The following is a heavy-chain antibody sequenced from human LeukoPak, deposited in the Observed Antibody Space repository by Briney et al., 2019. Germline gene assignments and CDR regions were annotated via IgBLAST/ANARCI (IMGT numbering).Heavy chain of an antibody. D-gene: IGHD6-13*01. CDR2: IYSGGST. V-gene: IGHV3-66*01. J-gene: IGHJ4*02. CDR1: EFSVGSNY. Sequence: GGSLRLSCAASEFSVGSNYMTWVRQAPGKGLEWVSLIYSGGSTYYADSVKGRFTISRDNSKNTLYLQMNSLRAEDTAVYYSAQALAAAGLYFDYWGQGTLVTVSS. CDR3: AQALAAAGLYFDY.